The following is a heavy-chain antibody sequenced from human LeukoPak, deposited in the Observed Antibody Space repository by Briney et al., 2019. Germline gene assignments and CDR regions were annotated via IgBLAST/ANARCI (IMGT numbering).Heavy chain of an antibody. V-gene: IGHV3-48*03. CDR3: AKRYCSTTSCLFDY. J-gene: IGHJ4*02. CDR2: ISSRGSTI. CDR1: GFTFSSYE. Sequence: PGGSLRLSCAASGFTFSSYEMNWVRQAPGKGLEWVSSISSRGSTIYYADSVKGRFTISRDNAKNSLYLQMNSLRAADTAVYYFAKRYCSTTSCLFDYWGQGTLVTVPS. D-gene: IGHD2-2*01.